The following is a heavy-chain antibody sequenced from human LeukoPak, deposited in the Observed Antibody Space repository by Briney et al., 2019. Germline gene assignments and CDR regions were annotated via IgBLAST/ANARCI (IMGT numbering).Heavy chain of an antibody. CDR3: ARGGISGRPNDS. Sequence: GGSLRLSCAASGFTVSSNSITWVRQAPGKGLEWVSVIYSGGNTYYAESVKGRFTVSRDNSKNTVYLQMNSLRAEDTAVYFCARGGISGRPNDSWGQGTLVTVSS. D-gene: IGHD6-6*01. CDR1: GFTVSSNS. J-gene: IGHJ4*02. CDR2: IYSGGNT. V-gene: IGHV3-66*01.